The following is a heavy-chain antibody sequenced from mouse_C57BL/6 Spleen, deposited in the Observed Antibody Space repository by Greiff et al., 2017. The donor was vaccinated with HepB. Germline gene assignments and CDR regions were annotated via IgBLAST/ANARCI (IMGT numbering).Heavy chain of an antibody. V-gene: IGHV1-26*01. J-gene: IGHJ1*03. CDR3: ARSLITTVVYGNWYFDV. CDR1: GYTFTDYY. CDR2: INPNNGGT. D-gene: IGHD1-1*01. Sequence: EVQLQQSGPELVKPGASVKISCKASGYTFTDYYMNWVKQSHGKSLEWIGDINPNNGGTSYNQKFKGKATLTVDKSSSTAYMELRSLTSEDSAVYDCARSLITTVVYGNWYFDVWGTGTTVTVSS.